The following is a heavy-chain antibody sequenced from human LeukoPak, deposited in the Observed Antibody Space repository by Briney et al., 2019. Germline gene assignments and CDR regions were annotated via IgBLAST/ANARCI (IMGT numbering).Heavy chain of an antibody. CDR2: IYYSGST. Sequence: SETLSLTCTVSGGSISSYYWSWIRQPPGKGLEWIGYIYYSGSTNYNPSLKSRVTMSVDTSKNQFSLKLSSVTAADTAVYYCARDLATMGWYFDYWGQGTLVTVSS. CDR3: ARDLATMGWYFDY. CDR1: GGSISSYY. D-gene: IGHD5-24*01. J-gene: IGHJ4*02. V-gene: IGHV4-59*12.